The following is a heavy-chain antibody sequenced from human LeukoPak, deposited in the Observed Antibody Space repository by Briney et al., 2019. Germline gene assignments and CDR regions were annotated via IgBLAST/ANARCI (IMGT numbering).Heavy chain of an antibody. D-gene: IGHD5-18*01. Sequence: VASVKVSCKASGYXFTSYYIHWVRQTPGRGLEWMGLINPNSGDTKYPQKFQGRVTMTKDTSISTVYMELSSLRSDDTALYYCARGNGYLRWFDYWGQGTLVTVSS. CDR1: GYXFTSYY. CDR3: ARGNGYLRWFDY. V-gene: IGHV1-2*02. J-gene: IGHJ4*02. CDR2: INPNSGDT.